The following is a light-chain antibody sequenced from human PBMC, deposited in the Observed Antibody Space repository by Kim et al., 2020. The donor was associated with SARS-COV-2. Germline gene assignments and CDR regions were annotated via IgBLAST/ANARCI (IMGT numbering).Light chain of an antibody. CDR1: SSNMGGNV. CDR3: VSWDDKLLGPV. V-gene: IGLV1-36*01. J-gene: IGLJ3*02. Sequence: QSVLTQPPSVSAAPGQSVTISCSGGSSNMGGNVVSWYQHVPGKTPRLVIFYNDRRASGVSDRFSASKSLTSASLDISGLQSEDEADYYCVSWDDKLLGPVFGGGTQLTVL. CDR2: YND.